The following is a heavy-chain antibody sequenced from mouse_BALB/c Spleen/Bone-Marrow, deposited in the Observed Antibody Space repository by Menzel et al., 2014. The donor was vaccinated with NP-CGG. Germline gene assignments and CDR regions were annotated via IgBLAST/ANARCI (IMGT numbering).Heavy chain of an antibody. V-gene: IGHV7-3*02. CDR3: ARYDCYSDNAMDY. CDR2: IRNKANGYTT. D-gene: IGHD2-3*01. Sequence: EVQGVESGGGLVQPGSSLRLSCATSGFTFTDYYMNWVRQPPGKALEWLGFIRNKANGYTTEFSASVKGRFTISRDNSQSILYLQMNTLRAEDSATYYCARYDCYSDNAMDYWGQGTSVTVSS. CDR1: GFTFTDYY. J-gene: IGHJ4*01.